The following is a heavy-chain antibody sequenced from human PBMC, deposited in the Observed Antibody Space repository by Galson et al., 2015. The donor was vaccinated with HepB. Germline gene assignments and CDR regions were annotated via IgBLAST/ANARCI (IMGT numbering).Heavy chain of an antibody. V-gene: IGHV6-1*01. Sequence: CAISGDSVSSNSAAWNWIRQSPSRGLEWLGRTYYRSKWYNDYAVSVKSRITINPDTSKNQFSLQLNSVTPEDTAVYYCARDAVAAPIWFGEQSAEYFQHWGQGTLVTVSS. J-gene: IGHJ1*01. CDR2: TYYRSKWYN. CDR1: GDSVSSNSAA. D-gene: IGHD3-10*01. CDR3: ARDAVAAPIWFGEQSAEYFQH.